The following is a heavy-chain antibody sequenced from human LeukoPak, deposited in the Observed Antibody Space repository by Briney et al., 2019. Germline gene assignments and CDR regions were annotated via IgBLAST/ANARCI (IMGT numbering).Heavy chain of an antibody. J-gene: IGHJ4*02. Sequence: GGSLRLSCAASGFTVSSNYMTWVRQAPGKGLEWVSVIHKSAITYYADTVKGRFTISRDNSKNMLYLQMNSLRAEDTAVYYCARDMVPLLWFGELSWWGQGTLVTVSS. CDR2: IHKSAIT. CDR3: ARDMVPLLWFGELSW. V-gene: IGHV3-53*01. D-gene: IGHD3-10*01. CDR1: GFTVSSNY.